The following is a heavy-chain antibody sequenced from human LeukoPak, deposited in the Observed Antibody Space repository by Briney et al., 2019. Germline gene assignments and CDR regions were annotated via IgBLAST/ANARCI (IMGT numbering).Heavy chain of an antibody. Sequence: PGGSPRLSCAASGFTFSSYGMHWVRQAPGKGLEWGAVISYDGSNKYYADSVKGRFTISRDNSKNTLYLQMNSLRAEDTAVYYCAKLRGYSSGWSDYWGQGTLVTVSS. J-gene: IGHJ4*02. CDR3: AKLRGYSSGWSDY. CDR1: GFTFSSYG. V-gene: IGHV3-30*18. D-gene: IGHD6-19*01. CDR2: ISYDGSNK.